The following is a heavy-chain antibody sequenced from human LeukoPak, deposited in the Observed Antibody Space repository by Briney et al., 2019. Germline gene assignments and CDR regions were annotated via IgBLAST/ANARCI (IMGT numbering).Heavy chain of an antibody. V-gene: IGHV4-59*08. J-gene: IGHJ4*02. CDR1: GGSISGYY. CDR2: MYYSGST. CDR3: ARRSISGNSWDYFDY. Sequence: SETLSLTCTVSGGSISGYYWSWIRQPPGKGLEWIAFMYYSGSTNYSPSLKSRVTISVDTSKNQFSLKLSSVTAADTAVYYCARRSISGNSWDYFDYWGQGTLVTVSS. D-gene: IGHD4-23*01.